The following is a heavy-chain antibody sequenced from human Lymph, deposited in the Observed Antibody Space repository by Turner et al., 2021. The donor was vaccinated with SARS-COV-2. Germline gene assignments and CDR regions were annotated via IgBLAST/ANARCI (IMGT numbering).Heavy chain of an antibody. Sequence: QVQLVESGGGVVQPGRSLRLSCAASGFTFRSYGMPWVRQAPGKVLEWVAVIWYGGSNKYYADSVKGRFTISRDNSKNTLYLQMNSLRAEDTAVYYCAREGQVGATTGVDYWGQGTLVTVSS. V-gene: IGHV3-33*01. CDR2: IWYGGSNK. J-gene: IGHJ4*02. D-gene: IGHD1-26*01. CDR1: GFTFRSYG. CDR3: AREGQVGATTGVDY.